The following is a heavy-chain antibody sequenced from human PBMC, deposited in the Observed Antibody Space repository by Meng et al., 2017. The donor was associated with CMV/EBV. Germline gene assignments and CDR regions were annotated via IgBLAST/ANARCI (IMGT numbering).Heavy chain of an antibody. J-gene: IGHJ4*02. CDR2: IYHSGST. D-gene: IGHD5-12*01. Sequence: HLQLQEVDSGVVKHSQALSINCFVDADYTTNGGDSRSGIRQPPGKGLEWIGYIYHSGSTKYNPKLQSRVTMSADTSTSKSSMKLSSVSSEDTAVYYCARGGTSSGYEGLDYWGQGILVTVSS. CDR3: ARGGTSSGYEGLDY. V-gene: IGHV4-30-2*01. CDR1: ADYTTNGGDS.